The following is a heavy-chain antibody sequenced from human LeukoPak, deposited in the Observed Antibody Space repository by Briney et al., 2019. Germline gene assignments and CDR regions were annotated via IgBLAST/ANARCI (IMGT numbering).Heavy chain of an antibody. CDR1: GGSTSSSSYY. J-gene: IGHJ2*01. V-gene: IGHV4-39*01. D-gene: IGHD2-2*01. CDR2: IYYSGST. Sequence: SETLSLTCTVSGGSTSSSSYYWGWIRQPPGKGLEWIGSIYYSGSTYYNPSLKSRVTISVDTSKNQFSLKLSSVTAADTAVYYCASPTPLCSSTSCGYFDLWGRGTLVTVSS. CDR3: ASPTPLCSSTSCGYFDL.